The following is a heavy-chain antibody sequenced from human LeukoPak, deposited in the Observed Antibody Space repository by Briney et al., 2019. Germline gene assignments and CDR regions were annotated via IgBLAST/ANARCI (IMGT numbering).Heavy chain of an antibody. CDR3: ARGGGYASPIGY. CDR2: IYHSGST. J-gene: IGHJ4*02. CDR1: GGSISTYY. V-gene: IGHV4-59*01. Sequence: SETLSLTCTLSGGSISTYYWSWIRQPPGKGLEWIGYIYHSGSTDYSPSLKSRVTISVDTSKNQFSLKLSSVTAADTAVYYCARGGGYASPIGYWGQGALVTVSS. D-gene: IGHD5-12*01.